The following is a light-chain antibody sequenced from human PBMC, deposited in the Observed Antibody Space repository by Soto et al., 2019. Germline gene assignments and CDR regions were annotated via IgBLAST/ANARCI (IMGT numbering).Light chain of an antibody. Sequence: QSALTQPASVSGSPGQSITISCTGTSSDVGSYNLVSWYQHHPGKAPKLIIYEGSKRPSGISNCFSGSKSGNTASLTISGLQAEDEADFHCCSYADNHILLFGGGTKVTVL. CDR2: EGS. V-gene: IGLV2-23*01. CDR3: CSYADNHILL. CDR1: SSDVGSYNL. J-gene: IGLJ3*02.